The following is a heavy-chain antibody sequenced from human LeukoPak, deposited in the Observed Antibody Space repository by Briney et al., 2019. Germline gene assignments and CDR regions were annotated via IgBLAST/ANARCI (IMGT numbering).Heavy chain of an antibody. CDR3: ARAPYYYDSSEGLFDY. V-gene: IGHV1-18*01. CDR2: ISAYNGNT. CDR1: GYTFTSYG. Sequence: ASVKVSCKASGYTFTSYGISWVRQAPGQGLEWMGWISAYNGNTNYAQKLQGRVTMTTDTSTSTAYMELRSLRSDDTAVYYCARAPYYYDSSEGLFDYWGQGTLVTVSS. J-gene: IGHJ4*02. D-gene: IGHD3-22*01.